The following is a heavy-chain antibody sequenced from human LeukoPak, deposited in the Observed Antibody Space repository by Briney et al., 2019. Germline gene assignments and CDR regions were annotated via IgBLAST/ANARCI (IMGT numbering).Heavy chain of an antibody. CDR3: AKGLRGKGYFWSGPVDY. V-gene: IGHV3-9*01. J-gene: IGHJ4*02. CDR2: ISWNSGSI. CDR1: GFTFDDYA. D-gene: IGHD3-3*01. Sequence: GRSLRLSCAASGFTFDDYAMHWVRQAPGKGLEWVSGISWNSGSIGYADSVKGRFTISRDNAKNSLYLQMNSLRAEDTALYYCAKGLRGKGYFWSGPVDYWGQGTLVTVSS.